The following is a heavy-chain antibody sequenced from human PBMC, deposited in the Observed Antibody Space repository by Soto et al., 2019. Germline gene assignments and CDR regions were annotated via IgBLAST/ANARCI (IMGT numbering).Heavy chain of an antibody. D-gene: IGHD3-10*01. J-gene: IGHJ5*02. Sequence: PSETLSLTCTVSGGSISSGGYYWSWIRQHPGKGLEWIGYIYYSGSTYYNPSLKSRVTISVDTSKNQFSLKLSPVTAADTAVYYCARGEWFGELLQFDPWGQGTLVTVSS. CDR2: IYYSGST. CDR1: GGSISSGGYY. CDR3: ARGEWFGELLQFDP. V-gene: IGHV4-31*03.